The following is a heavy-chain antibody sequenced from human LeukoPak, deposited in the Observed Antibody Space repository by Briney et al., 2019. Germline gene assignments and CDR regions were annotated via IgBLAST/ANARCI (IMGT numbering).Heavy chain of an antibody. D-gene: IGHD1-26*01. V-gene: IGHV3-74*01. CDR1: GFTFSRYW. CDR3: AKEVDGASGTKIGYFQH. Sequence: GGSLRLSCAASGFTFSRYWMHWVRQAPGKGLVWVSRISPDGSRTTYADSVKGRFTISRDNAKNSLYLQMNSLRAEDTAVYYCAKEVDGASGTKIGYFQHWGQGTLVIVSS. CDR2: ISPDGSRT. J-gene: IGHJ1*01.